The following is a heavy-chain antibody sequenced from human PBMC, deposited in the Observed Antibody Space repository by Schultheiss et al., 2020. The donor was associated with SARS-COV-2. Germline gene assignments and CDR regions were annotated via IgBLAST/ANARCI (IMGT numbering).Heavy chain of an antibody. Sequence: GGSLRLSCAASGLTFSSYAMHWVRQAPGKGLVWVAVISYDGSNKYYADSVKGRFTISRDNSKNTLYLQMNSLRAEDTAVYYCARFYCSSTSCYTGYFDYWGQGTLVTVSS. CDR1: GLTFSSYA. V-gene: IGHV3-30-3*01. D-gene: IGHD2-2*02. CDR3: ARFYCSSTSCYTGYFDY. J-gene: IGHJ4*02. CDR2: ISYDGSNK.